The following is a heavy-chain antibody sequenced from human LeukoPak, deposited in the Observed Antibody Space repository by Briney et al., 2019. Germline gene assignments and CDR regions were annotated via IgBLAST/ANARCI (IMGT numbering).Heavy chain of an antibody. J-gene: IGHJ3*02. V-gene: IGHV1-18*01. CDR1: GYAFITYG. CDR3: ARVNYDILTGYYIPHTFDI. CDR2: MIAYNGNT. D-gene: IGHD3-9*01. Sequence: GASVKVSCKTSGYAFITYGISWVRQAPGQGLEWMGWMIAYNGNTKYAQKLQDRVTMTTDTSTSTAYLELRSLRSDDTAVYYCARVNYDILTGYYIPHTFDIWGQETMVTVSS.